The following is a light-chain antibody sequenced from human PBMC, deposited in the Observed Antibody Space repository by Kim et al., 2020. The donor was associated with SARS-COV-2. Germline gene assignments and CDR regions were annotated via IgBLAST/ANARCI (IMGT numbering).Light chain of an antibody. CDR2: TAS. CDR1: QGISQY. CDR3: QEYSTVPWM. J-gene: IGKJ1*01. Sequence: ASVGDRVTITCRASQGISQYLAWYQHKPGKAPKLLIYTASTLQSGVPSRFTGSGSGTDFTLTISSLQAEDVATYYCQEYSTVPWMFGQGTKVEIK. V-gene: IGKV1-27*01.